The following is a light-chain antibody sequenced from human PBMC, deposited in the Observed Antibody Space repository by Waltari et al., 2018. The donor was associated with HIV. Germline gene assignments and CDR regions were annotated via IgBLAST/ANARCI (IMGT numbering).Light chain of an antibody. Sequence: QSALTQPPSASGSPGQSVTISCTGTSSDVGGYNYVSWYQQHPGKAPTLMIYDVIKPPSGVPDRFSGSKSGNAASLPVSGLQAEDEAEYYCSSYAGSKNLVFGGGTKLTVL. V-gene: IGLV2-8*01. J-gene: IGLJ2*01. CDR3: SSYAGSKNLV. CDR1: SSDVGGYNY. CDR2: DVI.